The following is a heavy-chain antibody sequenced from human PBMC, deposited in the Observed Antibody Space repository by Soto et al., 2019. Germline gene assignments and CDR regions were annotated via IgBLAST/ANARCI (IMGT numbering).Heavy chain of an antibody. CDR3: ASESVEACYYYGMDV. CDR2: ISSYNGDT. J-gene: IGHJ6*02. D-gene: IGHD3-3*01. Sequence: GASVKVSCKASGYTFTRSGISWVRQAPGQGPEWMGWISSYNGDTNYAQTFQGRVTMTTDTSTSTAYMELRSPRSDDTAVYYCASESVEACYYYGMDVWGQGTTVTVSS. CDR1: GYTFTRSG. V-gene: IGHV1-18*01.